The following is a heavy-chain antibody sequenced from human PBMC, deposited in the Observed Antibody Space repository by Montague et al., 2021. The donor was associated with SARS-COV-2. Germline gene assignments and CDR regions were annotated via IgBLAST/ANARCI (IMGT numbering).Heavy chain of an antibody. CDR2: VSSSWST. CDR3: ARANPRSRRLPMTMGDNYYGMDV. Sequence: SETLSLTCIVSGGSVSSCYCNWIRKRQGPGLERIWNVSSSWSTSSNSYLTLRIRISVAVSKIQYPLSLSSVTSADTAVYYCARANPRSRRLPMTMGDNYYGMDVWGQGTTVTVTS. J-gene: IGHJ6*02. D-gene: IGHD2/OR15-2a*01. V-gene: IGHV4-59*02. CDR1: GGSVSSCY.